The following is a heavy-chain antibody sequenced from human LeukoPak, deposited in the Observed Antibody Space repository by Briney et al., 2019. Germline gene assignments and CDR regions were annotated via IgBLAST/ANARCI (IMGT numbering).Heavy chain of an antibody. CDR2: IKQDGSEK. CDR3: ARVSDSSSSWPTPFDY. Sequence: GGSLRLSCAASGFTFSSYSMNWVRRAPGKGLEWVANIKQDGSEKYYVDSVKGRFTISRDNAKNSLYLQMNSLRAEDTAVYYCARVSDSSSSWPTPFDYWGQGTLVTVSS. CDR1: GFTFSSYS. D-gene: IGHD6-13*01. V-gene: IGHV3-7*01. J-gene: IGHJ4*02.